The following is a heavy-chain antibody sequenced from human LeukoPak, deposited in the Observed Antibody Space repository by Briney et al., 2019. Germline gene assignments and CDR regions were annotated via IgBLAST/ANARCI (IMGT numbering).Heavy chain of an antibody. J-gene: IGHJ4*02. Sequence: GGSLRLSCAATGFTFSNSAMSWVRQAPGKGLEWVSTISGGGGSTYSTDSVKGRFTISRDNSKNTLYLQMNSLRAEDTAVYYCAKFDSGSYHYFDYWGQGTLVTVSS. CDR2: ISGGGGST. V-gene: IGHV3-23*01. CDR3: AKFDSGSYHYFDY. CDR1: GFTFSNSA. D-gene: IGHD1-26*01.